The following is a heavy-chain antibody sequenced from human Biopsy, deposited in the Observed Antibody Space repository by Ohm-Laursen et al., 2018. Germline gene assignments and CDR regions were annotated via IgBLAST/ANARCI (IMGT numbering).Heavy chain of an antibody. CDR3: ARATNSTGWPYYYFYGMDV. CDR1: GHSKSSEY. CDR2: LYYSGSP. Sequence: LSLTCTVSGHSKSSEYWLWIPQTPGKGLEGIVHLYYSGSPNYNPSLKSRVTISEDTSKNQFSLRLNSATAADTLVYYRARATNSTGWPYYYFYGMDVWGQGTTVTVSS. J-gene: IGHJ6*02. V-gene: IGHV4-59*13. D-gene: IGHD2/OR15-2a*01.